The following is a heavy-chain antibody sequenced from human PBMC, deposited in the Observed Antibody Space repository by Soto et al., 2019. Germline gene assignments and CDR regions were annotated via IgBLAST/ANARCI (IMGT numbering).Heavy chain of an antibody. V-gene: IGHV4-34*01. Sequence: QVQLQQWGAGLLKPSETLSLTCAVYGGSFGGYYWSWIRQPPGKGLEWIGEINHSGSTNYNPSLKSRVTISVDTSKNQFSLKLRSVTAADTAVYYCARKGDYYDSSGYWGYYYYGMDVWGQGTTVTVSS. J-gene: IGHJ6*02. D-gene: IGHD3-22*01. CDR3: ARKGDYYDSSGYWGYYYYGMDV. CDR1: GGSFGGYY. CDR2: INHSGST.